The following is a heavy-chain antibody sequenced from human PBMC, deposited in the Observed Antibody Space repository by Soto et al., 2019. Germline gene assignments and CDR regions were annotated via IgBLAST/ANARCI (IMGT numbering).Heavy chain of an antibody. D-gene: IGHD3-3*01. CDR3: ARALRAYYDFWSGLGAPRWFDP. CDR1: GGSFSGYY. J-gene: IGHJ5*02. Sequence: SETLSLTCAVYGGSFSGYYWSWIRQPPGKGLEWIGEINHSGSTNYNPSLKSRVTISVDTSKNQFSLKLSSVTAADTAVYYCARALRAYYDFWSGLGAPRWFDPWGQGTLVTVSS. V-gene: IGHV4-34*01. CDR2: INHSGST.